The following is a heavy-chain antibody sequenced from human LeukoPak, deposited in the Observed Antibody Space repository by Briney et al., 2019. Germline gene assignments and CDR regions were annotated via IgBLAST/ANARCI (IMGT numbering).Heavy chain of an antibody. Sequence: ASVKVSCKASGFTFISSAVQWVRQARGQRLEWMGWIVVGRGSTNYAQQFQGRVTFTGDMSTSTAYMELSSLGFEDTAVYYCARRWNSGYSSGWYGVNYWGQGTLVTVSS. V-gene: IGHV1-58*01. D-gene: IGHD6-19*01. CDR3: ARRWNSGYSSGWYGVNY. CDR2: IVVGRGST. J-gene: IGHJ4*02. CDR1: GFTFISSA.